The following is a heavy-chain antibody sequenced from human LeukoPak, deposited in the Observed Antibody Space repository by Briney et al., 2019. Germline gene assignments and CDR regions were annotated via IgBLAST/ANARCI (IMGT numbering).Heavy chain of an antibody. CDR3: ARTTYDILTGYSPYYFDY. CDR2: IYYSGST. Sequence: SETLSLTCTVSGVSISSYYRSWIRQPPGKGLEWIGYIYYSGSTNYNPSLKSRVTISVDTSKNQFSLKLSSVTAADTAVYYCARTTYDILTGYSPYYFDYWGQGTLVTVSS. V-gene: IGHV4-59*01. J-gene: IGHJ4*02. D-gene: IGHD3-9*01. CDR1: GVSISSYY.